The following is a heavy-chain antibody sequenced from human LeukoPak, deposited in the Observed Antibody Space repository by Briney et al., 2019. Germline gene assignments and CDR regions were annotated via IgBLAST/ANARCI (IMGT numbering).Heavy chain of an antibody. D-gene: IGHD6-13*01. J-gene: IGHJ4*02. V-gene: IGHV1-24*01. CDR1: GYTLTDLS. CDR2: FLPKDGET. Sequence: ASVKVSCKVSGYTLTDLSIHWVRQAPGKGLEWMGGFLPKDGETIYAQKFQGRVTMTEDTSTDTAYMELSSLRSEDTAIFYCATFPISVRSNSWPYYFYYWGQGTLVTVSS. CDR3: ATFPISVRSNSWPYYFYY.